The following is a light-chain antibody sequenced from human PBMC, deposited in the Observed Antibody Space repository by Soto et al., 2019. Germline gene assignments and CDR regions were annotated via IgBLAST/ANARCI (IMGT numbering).Light chain of an antibody. V-gene: IGKV1-39*01. CDR3: QQSYSTPDT. CDR1: QSISSY. CDR2: AAS. Sequence: DIQMTRSPSSLSASVGDRVTITCRASQSISSYLNWYQQKPGKAPKLLIYAASSLQSGVPSRFSGSGSGTDFTPTISSLQPEDFATYYCQQSYSTPDTFGPGTKVDIK. J-gene: IGKJ3*01.